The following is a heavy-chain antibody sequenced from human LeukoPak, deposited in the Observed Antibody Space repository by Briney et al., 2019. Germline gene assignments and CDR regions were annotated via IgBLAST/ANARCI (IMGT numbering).Heavy chain of an antibody. CDR2: IYYSGST. D-gene: IGHD2-15*01. V-gene: IGHV4-59*01. Sequence: SETLSLTCTVSGGSISSYYWSWIRQPPGKGLEWIGYIYYSGSTNYNPSLKSRVTISVDTSKNQFSLKLSSVAAADTAVYYCARDRGAMLLWGQGTLVTVSS. J-gene: IGHJ4*02. CDR3: ARDRGAMLL. CDR1: GGSISSYY.